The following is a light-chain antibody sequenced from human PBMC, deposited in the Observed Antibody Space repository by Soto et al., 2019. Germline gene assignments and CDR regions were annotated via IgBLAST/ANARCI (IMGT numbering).Light chain of an antibody. J-gene: IGKJ4*01. V-gene: IGKV3-15*01. CDR2: GAS. CDR1: QSVSSSY. Sequence: EIVLTQSPATLSLSPGARATLSCRASQSVSSSYLAWYQQKPGQAPRLLIYGASTRATDVPARFSGSRSGPEFTLTINSLQSEDFAIYYCQPYNNWPLTFGGGTKV. CDR3: QPYNNWPLT.